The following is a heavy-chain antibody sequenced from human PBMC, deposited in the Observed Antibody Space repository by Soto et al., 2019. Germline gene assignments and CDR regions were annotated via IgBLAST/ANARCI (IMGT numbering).Heavy chain of an antibody. J-gene: IGHJ4*02. CDR2: ISGSGGST. V-gene: IGHV3-23*01. Sequence: GGSLRLSCAASGFTFSSYPMSWVRQPQGKGLEWVSAISGSGGSTYFADSVKGRFTISRDNSKNTLYLQMNSLRAEDTAVYFCAKAPITGSGSVTPDYWGQGTLVTVSS. CDR1: GFTFSSYP. CDR3: AKAPITGSGSVTPDY. D-gene: IGHD3-10*01.